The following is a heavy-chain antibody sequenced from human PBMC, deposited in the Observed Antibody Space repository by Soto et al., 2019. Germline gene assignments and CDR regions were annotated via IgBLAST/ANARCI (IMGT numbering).Heavy chain of an antibody. J-gene: IGHJ4*02. Sequence: EVQLVESGGGLVQPGGSLRLSCAASGFTVTSNYMSWVRQAPGKGLEWVSVIYSDGSTYYADSVKGRFTISRDNSKNTLYLQMNSLRAEDTAVYYWANQRGGYDRDFDYWGQGTLVTVSS. CDR3: ANQRGGYDRDFDY. CDR1: GFTVTSNY. CDR2: IYSDGST. D-gene: IGHD5-12*01. V-gene: IGHV3-66*01.